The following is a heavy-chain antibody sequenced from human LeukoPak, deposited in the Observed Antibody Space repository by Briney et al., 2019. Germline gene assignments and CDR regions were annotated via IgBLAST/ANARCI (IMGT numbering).Heavy chain of an antibody. J-gene: IGHJ4*02. CDR1: GFTFSSYG. D-gene: IGHD6-19*01. CDR2: IRYDGSNK. CDR3: ARGVRIAVAGYIDC. Sequence: GSLRLSCAASGFTFSSYGMHWVRQAPGKGLEWLAFIRYDGSNKYYADSVKGRFTISRDNSKNTLYLQMNSLRSDDTAVYYCARGVRIAVAGYIDCWGQGTLVTVSS. V-gene: IGHV3-30*02.